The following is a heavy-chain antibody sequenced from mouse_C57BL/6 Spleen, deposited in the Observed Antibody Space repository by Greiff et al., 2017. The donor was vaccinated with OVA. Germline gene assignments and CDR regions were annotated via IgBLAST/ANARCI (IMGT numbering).Heavy chain of an antibody. J-gene: IGHJ4*01. Sequence: EVQLQQSGAELVKPGASVKLSCTASGFNIKDYYMHWVKQRTEQGLEWIGRIDPEDGETKYAPKFQGKATITADTSSNTAYLQLISLTSEDTAVYYCASPLITTVVAPHYYAMDYWGQGTSVTVSS. V-gene: IGHV14-2*01. CDR1: GFNIKDYY. D-gene: IGHD1-1*01. CDR3: ASPLITTVVAPHYYAMDY. CDR2: IDPEDGET.